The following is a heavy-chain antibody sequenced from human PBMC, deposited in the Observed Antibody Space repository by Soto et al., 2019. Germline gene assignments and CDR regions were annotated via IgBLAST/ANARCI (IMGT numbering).Heavy chain of an antibody. V-gene: IGHV4-34*01. J-gene: IGHJ4*02. CDR3: ARAPKVSGSSQTRPDF. CDR2: ISQSGST. CDR1: SGSFSGFY. D-gene: IGHD6-6*01. Sequence: QVQLHQWGAGLLKPSETLSLACSIYSGSFSGFYWSWIRQHPGKRLEWIGEISQSGSTNYNPSLKSRVSISVDTSKNQFSLNLTSVTAADTAVYYCARAPKVSGSSQTRPDFWGQGALVTVSS.